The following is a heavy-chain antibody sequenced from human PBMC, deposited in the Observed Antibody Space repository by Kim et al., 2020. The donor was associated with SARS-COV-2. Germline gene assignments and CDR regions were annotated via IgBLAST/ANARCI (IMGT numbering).Heavy chain of an antibody. CDR3: AHDFYLYTCS. D-gene: IGHD3-16*01. J-gene: IGHJ1*01. Sequence: GGSLRLSCEVSGLPFSNSWMHWVRQAPGKGLVWVSRIGGDGNGIGYADSVKGRFTISRDNAKNTLYLQMSGLRVDDTAVYFCAHDFYLYTCSWCQGTLVT. CDR2: IGGDGNGI. V-gene: IGHV3-74*01. CDR1: GLPFSNSW.